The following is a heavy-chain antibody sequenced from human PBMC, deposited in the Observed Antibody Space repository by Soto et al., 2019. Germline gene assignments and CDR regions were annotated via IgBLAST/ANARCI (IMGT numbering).Heavy chain of an antibody. V-gene: IGHV4-4*07. CDR1: GGTLSGYY. CDR2: IYSSGST. Sequence: ETLSLTCPVTGGTLSGYYWTWIRQSAGGGLEWIGLIYSSGSTNYNPSLKSRVTISLDTSMSHFSLRLRSVSAADTAVYYCARGQRFSDWFDPWGQGTSVTVYS. D-gene: IGHD3-3*01. J-gene: IGHJ5*02. CDR3: ARGQRFSDWFDP.